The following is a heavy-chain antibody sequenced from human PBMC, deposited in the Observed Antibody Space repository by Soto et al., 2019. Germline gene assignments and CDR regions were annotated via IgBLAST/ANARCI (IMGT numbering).Heavy chain of an antibody. CDR1: GGSISSYY. J-gene: IGHJ5*02. CDR2: IYYSGST. CDR3: ASLVYAMPPGNWFDP. V-gene: IGHV4-59*01. Sequence: PSETLSLTCTVSGGSISSYYWSWIRQPPGKGLEWIGYIYYSGSTNYNPSLKSRVTISVDTSKNQFSLKLSSVTAADTAVYYCASLVYAMPPGNWFDPWGQGTLVTVSS. D-gene: IGHD2-8*01.